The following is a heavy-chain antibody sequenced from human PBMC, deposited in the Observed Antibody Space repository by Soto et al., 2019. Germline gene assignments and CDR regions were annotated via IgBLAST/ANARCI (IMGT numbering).Heavy chain of an antibody. CDR1: GFTFSSYG. CDR3: ARVIDYDILTGYPTPPAY. Sequence: GGSLRLSCAASGFTFSSYGMHWVRQAPGKGLEWVAVISYDGSNKYYADSVKGRFTIPRDNSKNTLYLQMNSLRAEDTAVYYCARVIDYDILTGYPTPPAYWGQGNLVTVSS. CDR2: ISYDGSNK. V-gene: IGHV3-30*03. J-gene: IGHJ4*02. D-gene: IGHD3-9*01.